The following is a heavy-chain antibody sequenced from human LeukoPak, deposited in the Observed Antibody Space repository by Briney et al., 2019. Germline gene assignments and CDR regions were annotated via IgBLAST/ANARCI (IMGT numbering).Heavy chain of an antibody. V-gene: IGHV3-66*01. CDR2: IYDGGRT. CDR1: GVPVTNNY. J-gene: IGHJ5*02. D-gene: IGHD4-17*01. Sequence: PGGSLRLSCVDSGVPVTNNYISWVRQVPGEGLEWVSLIYDGGRTYYADSVKGRFIISRDNSKNTLYLHMSSLRVDDTAVYYCARLSSHYGDCKVDPWGQGTLVTVSS. CDR3: ARLSSHYGDCKVDP.